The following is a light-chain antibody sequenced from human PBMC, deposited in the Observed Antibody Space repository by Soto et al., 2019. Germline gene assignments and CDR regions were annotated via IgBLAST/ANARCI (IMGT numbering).Light chain of an antibody. CDR3: QQYGSSPPYT. V-gene: IGKV3-20*01. Sequence: EIVLTQSPGTLSLSPGERATLSCRASHSVSSTYLAWYQQKPGQAPRLLIYGASSRATGIPDRFSGSGSGTDFTLTISRLKPEDFAVYYCQQYGSSPPYTFGQGTKLEIK. CDR2: GAS. CDR1: HSVSSTY. J-gene: IGKJ2*01.